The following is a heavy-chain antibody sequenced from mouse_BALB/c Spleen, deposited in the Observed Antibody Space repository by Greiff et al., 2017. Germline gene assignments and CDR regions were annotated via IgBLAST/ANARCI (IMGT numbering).Heavy chain of an antibody. D-gene: IGHD1-2*01. Sequence: DVMLVESGGGLVKPGGSLKLSCAASGFTFSSYTMSWVRQTPEKRLEWVATISSGGSYTYYPDSVKGRFTISRDNAKNTLYLQMSSLKSEDTAMYYCTIYYGYNDAMDYWGQGTSVTVSS. V-gene: IGHV5-6-4*01. CDR3: TIYYGYNDAMDY. CDR2: ISSGGSYT. J-gene: IGHJ4*01. CDR1: GFTFSSYT.